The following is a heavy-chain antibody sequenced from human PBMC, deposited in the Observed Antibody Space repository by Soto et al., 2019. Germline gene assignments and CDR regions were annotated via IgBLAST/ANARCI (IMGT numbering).Heavy chain of an antibody. D-gene: IGHD2-8*01. Sequence: GGSLRLSCAASGFTFSSYAMSWVRQAPGKGLEWVSAISGSGGSTYYADSVKGRFTISRDNSKNTLYLQMNSLRAEDTAVYYCAKDQAVMVYAIPFDYWGQGTLVTVSS. CDR2: ISGSGGST. V-gene: IGHV3-23*01. CDR1: GFTFSSYA. J-gene: IGHJ4*02. CDR3: AKDQAVMVYAIPFDY.